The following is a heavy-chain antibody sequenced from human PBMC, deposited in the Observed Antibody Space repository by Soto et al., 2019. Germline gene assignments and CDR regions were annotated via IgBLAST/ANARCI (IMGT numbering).Heavy chain of an antibody. CDR3: ARKAESYGFDI. V-gene: IGHV1-69*13. Sequence: ASVKVYSKASGDTFTNHAINWVSQARGKGLEWMGGFILIFDAANYAQNFRGRVTITADESTSTAYMELSGLRSEDTAMYYCARKAESYGFDIWGQGTLVTVSS. J-gene: IGHJ3*02. CDR1: GDTFTNHA. D-gene: IGHD3-10*01. CDR2: FILIFDAA.